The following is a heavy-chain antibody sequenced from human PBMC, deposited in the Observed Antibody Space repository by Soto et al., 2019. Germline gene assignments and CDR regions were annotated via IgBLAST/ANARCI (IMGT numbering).Heavy chain of an antibody. Sequence: GESLKISCKASGYTFTNSWIAWVRQTPGKGLEWMGIIFPGDSDTRYSPSFQGQVTISADKSISTAYLQWSSLKASDTAMYYCARRGVVVVADRDYYYHGMDVWGQGTTVTVSS. CDR2: IFPGDSDT. D-gene: IGHD2-15*01. CDR3: ARRGVVVVADRDYYYHGMDV. CDR1: GYTFTNSW. J-gene: IGHJ6*02. V-gene: IGHV5-51*01.